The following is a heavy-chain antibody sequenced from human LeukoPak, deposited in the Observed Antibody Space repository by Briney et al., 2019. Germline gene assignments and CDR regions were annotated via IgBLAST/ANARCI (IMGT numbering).Heavy chain of an antibody. CDR3: ARTGYHYNSYGYYFLDY. CDR2: IIPILGTA. Sequence: ASVKVSCKASGGTFSSYIITWVRQAPGQGLEWMGGIIPILGTANYAQKFQGRVTITADESTSTAYMELSSLRSEDTAVYFCARTGYHYNSYGYYFLDYSGQGTLVTVSS. J-gene: IGHJ4*02. D-gene: IGHD3-22*01. V-gene: IGHV1-69*13. CDR1: GGTFSSYI.